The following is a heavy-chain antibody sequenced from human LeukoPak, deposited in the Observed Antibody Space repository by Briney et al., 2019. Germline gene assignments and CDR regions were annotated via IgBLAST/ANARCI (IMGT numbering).Heavy chain of an antibody. CDR1: GYTFTGYY. CDR3: ARETYYYGSGSPPGY. V-gene: IGHV1-2*02. J-gene: IGHJ4*02. Sequence: SVKVSCKASGYTFTGYYMHWVRQAPRQGLEWMGWINPNSGGTNYAQKFQGRVTMTRDTSISTAYMELSRLRSDDTAVYYCARETYYYGSGSPPGYWGQGTLVTVSS. CDR2: INPNSGGT. D-gene: IGHD3-10*01.